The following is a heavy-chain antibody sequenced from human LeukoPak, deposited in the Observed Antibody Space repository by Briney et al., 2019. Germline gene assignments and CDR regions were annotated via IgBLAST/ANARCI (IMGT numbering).Heavy chain of an antibody. CDR1: GFTFSDYY. V-gene: IGHV3-69-1*01. J-gene: IGHJ6*02. CDR3: ARDAITIFGVVSPGMDV. D-gene: IGHD3-3*01. Sequence: GGSLRLSCAASGFTFSDYYMSWIRQAPGKGLEWVSSISSSSYIYYADSVKGRFTISRDNAKNSLYLQMNSLRAEDTAVYYCARDAITIFGVVSPGMDVWGQGTTVTVSS. CDR2: ISSSSYI.